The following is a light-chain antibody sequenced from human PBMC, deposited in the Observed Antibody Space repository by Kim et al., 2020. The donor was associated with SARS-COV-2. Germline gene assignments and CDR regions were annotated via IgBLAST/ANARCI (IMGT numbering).Light chain of an antibody. CDR3: ASWDDSLTGWV. Sequence: QSVLSQPPSASGTPGQRVTITCSGSSSNIKSNTVSWYQQLPGTAPKVLVYTNNQRPSGVPARFSGSKSGTSASLAISGLQSEDEADYYCASWDDSLTGWVFGGGTQLTVL. CDR2: TNN. V-gene: IGLV1-44*01. J-gene: IGLJ3*02. CDR1: SSNIKSNT.